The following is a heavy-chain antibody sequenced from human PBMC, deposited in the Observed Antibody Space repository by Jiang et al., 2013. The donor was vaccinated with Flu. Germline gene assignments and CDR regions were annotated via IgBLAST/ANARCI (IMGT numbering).Heavy chain of an antibody. Sequence: QSGAEVKKPGSSVKVSCKAPGGTFSSYAISWVRQAPGQGLEWMGGIIPIFGTANYAQKFQGRVTITADESTSTAYMELSSLRSEDTAVYYCARDYRGFTSSSGYYYYFDYWGQGTLVTVSS. V-gene: IGHV1-69*01. J-gene: IGHJ4*02. CDR2: IIPIFGTA. D-gene: IGHD3-22*01. CDR3: ARDYRGFTSSSGYYYYFDY. CDR1: GGTFSSYA.